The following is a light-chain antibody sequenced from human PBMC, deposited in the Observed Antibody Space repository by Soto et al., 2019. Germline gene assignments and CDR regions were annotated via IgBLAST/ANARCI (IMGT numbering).Light chain of an antibody. J-gene: IGLJ1*01. V-gene: IGLV2-14*01. CDR2: EVS. Sequence: QAVLTQPASVSGSPGQSITISCTGTSSDVGGYNYVSWYQHHPGKAPKLMSYEVSNRPSGVSNRFSGSKSGNTDSLTISGLQAEDEADYYCCSYTSSTTLVFGTGTKVTGL. CDR1: SSDVGGYNY. CDR3: CSYTSSTTLV.